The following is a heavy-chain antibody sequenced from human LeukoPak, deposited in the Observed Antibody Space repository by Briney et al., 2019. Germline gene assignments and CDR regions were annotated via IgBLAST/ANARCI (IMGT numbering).Heavy chain of an antibody. V-gene: IGHV4-39*01. CDR1: GGSIRSSYYY. CDR3: ARVSMQWLDFDY. Sequence: SETLSLTCTVSGGSIRSSYYYWGWIRQPPGKGLEWIGGIYDSGSTYYNPSLKSQVTISVDTSKNQFSLKLNSVTAADTAVYYCARVSMQWLDFDYWGQGTLVTVSS. J-gene: IGHJ4*02. D-gene: IGHD6-19*01. CDR2: IYDSGST.